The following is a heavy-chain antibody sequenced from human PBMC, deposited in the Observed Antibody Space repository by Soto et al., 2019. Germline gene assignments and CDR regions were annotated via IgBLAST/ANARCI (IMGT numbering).Heavy chain of an antibody. J-gene: IGHJ4*02. Sequence: EVQLEESGGALVQPGGSLRLSCAASGFTFKTYNMNWVRQAPGKGLEWVSYIGKSGTPVYYADSVKGRFTISRDNAKNSLFLQMHSLRDEDTALYFCARDPSPDSSGWYYFDYWGQGTLVTVSS. CDR1: GFTFKTYN. CDR3: ARDPSPDSSGWYYFDY. V-gene: IGHV3-48*02. D-gene: IGHD6-19*01. CDR2: IGKSGTPV.